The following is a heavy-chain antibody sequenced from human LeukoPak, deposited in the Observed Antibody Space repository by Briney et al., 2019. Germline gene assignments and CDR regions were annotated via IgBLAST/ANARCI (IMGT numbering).Heavy chain of an antibody. CDR3: AKDRGGYNGEYFDY. J-gene: IGHJ4*02. Sequence: PGGSLRLSCAASGFTVSSNYMSWVRQAPGKGLEWVSVIYSGGSTYYADSVKGRFTISRDNSKNTLYLQMNSLRAEDTAVFYCAKDRGGYNGEYFDYWGQGTLVTVSS. D-gene: IGHD5-24*01. CDR1: GFTVSSNY. CDR2: IYSGGST. V-gene: IGHV3-53*01.